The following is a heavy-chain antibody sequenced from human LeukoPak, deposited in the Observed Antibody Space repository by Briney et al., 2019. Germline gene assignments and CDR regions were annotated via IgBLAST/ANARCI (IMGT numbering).Heavy chain of an antibody. V-gene: IGHV3-48*02. CDR1: GFTFSSYS. J-gene: IGHJ4*01. Sequence: GGSLRLSCSASGFTFSSYSMDWVRQAPGKGLEWLSYITSGSGTIYYADSVKGRFTVSRDNAKNSLYLQMNSLRDEDTAVYYCARDRTTLIDYWGQGIQVTVSS. CDR3: ARDRTTLIDY. D-gene: IGHD1-14*01. CDR2: ITSGSGTI.